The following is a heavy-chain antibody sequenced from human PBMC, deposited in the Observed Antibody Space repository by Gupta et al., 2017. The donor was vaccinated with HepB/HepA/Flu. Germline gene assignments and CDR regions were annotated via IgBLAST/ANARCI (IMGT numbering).Heavy chain of an antibody. Sequence: QLQLQESGPGLVKPSETLSLTCTVSGGSISSNNFYWGWIRQPPGKGLEWIGSIYYSGSTYYTPSLKSRVTISVDTSKNQFSLKLSSGTAADTAVYYCARQSRNYLSRDFDYWGQGTRVTVA. CDR3: ARQSRNYLSRDFDY. V-gene: IGHV4-39*01. CDR2: IYYSGST. D-gene: IGHD4-11*01. J-gene: IGHJ4*02. CDR1: GGSISSNNFY.